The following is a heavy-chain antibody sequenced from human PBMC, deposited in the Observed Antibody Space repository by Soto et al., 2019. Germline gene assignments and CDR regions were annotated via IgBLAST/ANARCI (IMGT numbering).Heavy chain of an antibody. V-gene: IGHV1-69*01. CDR2: IIPVLGTE. D-gene: IGHD2-21*01. Sequence: QVQLVQSGAVVKNPGSSVKVSCRASGGTFSSYAINWVRQAPGPGLELMGGIIPVLGTEDYSQKFQGRVTITADESTSTAYMELSSLRSEDAAVYYCETGTAIDTSGDEGYRGQGTQVTVPS. J-gene: IGHJ4*02. CDR3: ETGTAIDTSGDEGY. CDR1: GGTFSSYA.